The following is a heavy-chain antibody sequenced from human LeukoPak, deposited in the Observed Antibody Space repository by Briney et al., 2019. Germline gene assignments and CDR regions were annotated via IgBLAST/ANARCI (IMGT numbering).Heavy chain of an antibody. D-gene: IGHD2-2*01. CDR1: GFTFSSYS. CDR2: ISSSSSTI. J-gene: IGHJ4*02. V-gene: IGHV3-48*01. CDR3: ARDRGGPASL. Sequence: PGGSLRLSCAASGFTFSSYSMNWVRQAPGKGLEWVSYISSSSSTIYYADSVKGRFTISRDNAKNSLYLQMNSLRAEDTAVYYCARDRGGPASLWGQGTLVTVSS.